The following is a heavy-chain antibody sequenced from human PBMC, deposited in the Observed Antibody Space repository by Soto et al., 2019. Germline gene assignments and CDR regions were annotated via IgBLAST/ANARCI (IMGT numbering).Heavy chain of an antibody. V-gene: IGHV4-34*01. CDR3: ARGRVPRGWLGGYYYYGMDV. CDR2: INHSGST. D-gene: IGHD2-15*01. Sequence: SETLSLTCAVYGGSFSGDYWSWIRQPPGKGLEWIGEINHSGSTNYNPSLKSRVTISVDTSKNQFSLKLSSVTAADTAVYYCARGRVPRGWLGGYYYYGMDVWGQGTTVTVSS. CDR1: GGSFSGDY. J-gene: IGHJ6*02.